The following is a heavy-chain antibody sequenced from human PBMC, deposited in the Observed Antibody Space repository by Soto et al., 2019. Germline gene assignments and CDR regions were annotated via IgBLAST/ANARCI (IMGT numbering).Heavy chain of an antibody. D-gene: IGHD3-9*01. CDR2: IKSKTDGGTT. J-gene: IGHJ6*02. V-gene: IGHV3-15*07. CDR1: GFTFSNAW. Sequence: GGSLRLSCAASGFTFSNAWMNWVRQAPGKGLEWVGRIKSKTDGGTTDYAAPVKGRFTISRDDSKNTLYLQMNSLKTEDTAVYYCTTGEILTGYYSGYYYYGMDVWGQGTTVTVSS. CDR3: TTGEILTGYYSGYYYYGMDV.